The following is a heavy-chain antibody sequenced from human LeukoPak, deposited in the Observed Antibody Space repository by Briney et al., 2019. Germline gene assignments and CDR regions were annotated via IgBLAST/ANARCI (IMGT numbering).Heavy chain of an antibody. J-gene: IGHJ6*02. CDR2: INPNSVGT. CDR3: ARSIAVAGRYYYYYYGMDV. D-gene: IGHD6-19*01. CDR1: GYTFTGYY. Sequence: GASVKVSCKASGYTFTGYYMHWVRQAPGQGLEWMGWINPNSVGTNYAQKFQGRVTMTRDTSISTAYMELSRLRSDDTAVYYCARSIAVAGRYYYYYYGMDVWGQGTTVTVSS. V-gene: IGHV1-2*02.